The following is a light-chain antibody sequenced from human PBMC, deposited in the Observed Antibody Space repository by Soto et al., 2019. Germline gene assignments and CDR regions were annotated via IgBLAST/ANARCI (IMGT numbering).Light chain of an antibody. CDR3: SSYTSTTTPYV. J-gene: IGLJ1*01. V-gene: IGLV2-14*01. Sequence: QSALTQPASVSGSPGQSITISCTGTSSDVGGYDYVSWYQQHPGKAPKLMIYEVTNRPSGVSNRFSGSKSANTASLTISGLQAEDEADYYCSSYTSTTTPYVFGTGTKVTVL. CDR1: SSDVGGYDY. CDR2: EVT.